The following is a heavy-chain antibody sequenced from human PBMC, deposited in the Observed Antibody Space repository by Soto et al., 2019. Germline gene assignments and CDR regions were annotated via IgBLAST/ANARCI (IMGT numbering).Heavy chain of an antibody. CDR1: GDSVSGDSVT. Sequence: SQTLSLTCAISGDSVSGDSVTWNWIRQSPSRGLEWLGRTYYRSKWYYDYAGLVISRITISPDTSKNQFSLQLNSVTPEDTAVYYCARTIGRVGALDVWGQGTTVTVSS. J-gene: IGHJ6*02. D-gene: IGHD1-26*01. CDR2: TYYRSKWYY. V-gene: IGHV6-1*01. CDR3: ARTIGRVGALDV.